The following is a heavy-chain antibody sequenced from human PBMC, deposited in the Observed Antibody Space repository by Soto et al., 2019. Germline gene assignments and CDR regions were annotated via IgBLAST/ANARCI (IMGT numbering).Heavy chain of an antibody. D-gene: IGHD7-27*01. CDR1: GVTCNSVV. J-gene: IGHJ3*01. CDR3: VRRAVTETTNWGAFDV. Sequence: GFLMLPCAACGVTCNSVVLNGGRQITEKGLEWVSTVSPGGDVSHYTDSVKGRFTISRDNSRRTLHLQMDSLRAEDAAVYFCVRRAVTETTNWGAFDVWRHGTAVTVS. V-gene: IGHV3-23*01. CDR2: VSPGGDVS.